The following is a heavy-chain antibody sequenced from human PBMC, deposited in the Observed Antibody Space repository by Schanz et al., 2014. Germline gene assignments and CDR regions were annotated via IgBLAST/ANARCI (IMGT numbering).Heavy chain of an antibody. CDR2: MIGSGSSV. Sequence: VQLVESGGGVVQPGGSLRLSCAASGFIFSAYTMNWVRQAPGKGLEWVSRMIGSGSSVFYADSVKGRFTISRDNLKNTVYLQMNSLSAEDTAVYYCAKVAPAAAYLDSWGLGTLVTVSS. V-gene: IGHV3-23*04. D-gene: IGHD2-2*01. J-gene: IGHJ4*02. CDR3: AKVAPAAAYLDS. CDR1: GFIFSAYT.